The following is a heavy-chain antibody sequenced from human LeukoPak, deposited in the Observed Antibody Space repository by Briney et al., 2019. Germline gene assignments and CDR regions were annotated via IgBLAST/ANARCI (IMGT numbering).Heavy chain of an antibody. V-gene: IGHV3-7*03. J-gene: IGHJ4*02. CDR1: GFTVSSNY. CDR2: IKEDGSEK. D-gene: IGHD3-22*01. Sequence: GGSLRLSCAASGFTVSSNYMSWVRQAPGKGLEWVASIKEDGSEKSYMDSVKGRFTISRDNAKNSLYLQMNSLRAEDTAVYYCAQGGMIYYDIPHFDYWGQGTLVTVSS. CDR3: AQGGMIYYDIPHFDY.